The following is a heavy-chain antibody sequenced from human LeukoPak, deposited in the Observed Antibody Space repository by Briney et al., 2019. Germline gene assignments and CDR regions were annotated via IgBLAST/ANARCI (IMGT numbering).Heavy chain of an antibody. V-gene: IGHV1-2*02. CDR2: INPNSGGT. CDR1: GYSFTDYY. CDR3: ARADRLHGGPYLIGP. D-gene: IGHD2-21*01. Sequence: ASVKVSCKTSGYSFTDYYMHWVRQAPGQGLEWMGWINPNSGGTSAAQKFQGRVTMTRDTSITTVYLEVSWLTSDDTAIYYCARADRLHGGPYLIGPWGQGTLVTVSS. J-gene: IGHJ5*02.